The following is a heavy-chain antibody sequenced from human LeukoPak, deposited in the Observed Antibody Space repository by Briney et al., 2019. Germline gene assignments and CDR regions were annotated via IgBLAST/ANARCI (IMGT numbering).Heavy chain of an antibody. CDR2: ISGSGGST. Sequence: GGSLRLSCAAAGFTFSSYAMSWVRQAPGKGLEWVSAISGSGGSTYYADSVKGRFTISRDNSKNTLYLQMNSLRAEDTAVYYCAKESLRYSSSSLDYWGQGTLVTVSS. CDR1: GFTFSSYA. D-gene: IGHD6-6*01. CDR3: AKESLRYSSSSLDY. J-gene: IGHJ4*02. V-gene: IGHV3-23*01.